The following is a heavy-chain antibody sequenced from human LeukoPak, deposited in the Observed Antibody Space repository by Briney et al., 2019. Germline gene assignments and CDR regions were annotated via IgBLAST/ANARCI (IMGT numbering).Heavy chain of an antibody. V-gene: IGHV4-34*01. CDR2: INHSGST. CDR3: ARGRVLLWFGNKAYYFDY. Sequence: PSETLSLTCAVYGGSFSGYCWSWIRQPPGKGLEWIGEINHSGSTNYNPSLKSRVTISVDTSKNQFSLKLSSVTAADTAVYYCARGRVLLWFGNKAYYFDYWGQGTLVTVSS. D-gene: IGHD3-10*01. CDR1: GGSFSGYC. J-gene: IGHJ4*02.